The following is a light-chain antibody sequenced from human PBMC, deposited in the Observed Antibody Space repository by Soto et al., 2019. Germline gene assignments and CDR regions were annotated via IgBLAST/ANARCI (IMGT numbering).Light chain of an antibody. J-gene: IGLJ1*01. V-gene: IGLV2-18*01. CDR3: SLYTTNSTFV. CDR2: EVR. Sequence: QSALTQPPSVSGSPGQSVTISCTGASSDVGRYNRVSWYQQSPGTAPKLLIYEVRNRPSGVPDRFSGSRSANTASLTISGLQAEDEADYYCSLYTTNSTFVFGAGTKVTVL. CDR1: SSDVGRYNR.